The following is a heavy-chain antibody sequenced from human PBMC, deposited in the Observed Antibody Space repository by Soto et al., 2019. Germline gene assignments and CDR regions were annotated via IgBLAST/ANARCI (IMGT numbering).Heavy chain of an antibody. D-gene: IGHD3-22*01. J-gene: IGHJ4*02. CDR3: VTRDSSGYYYGEDY. CDR2: IIPIFGTA. CDR1: GGTFSSYS. V-gene: IGHV1-69*13. Sequence: SVKVSCKASGGTFSSYSISWVRQAPGQGLEWMGGIIPIFGTANYAQKFQGRVTITADESTSTAYMELSSLRSEDTAVYYCVTRDSSGYYYGEDYWGQGTLVTVSS.